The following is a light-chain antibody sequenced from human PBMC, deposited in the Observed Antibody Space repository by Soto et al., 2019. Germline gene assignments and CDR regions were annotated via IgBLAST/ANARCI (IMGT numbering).Light chain of an antibody. CDR3: QQYSYLGT. CDR1: QTISSW. J-gene: IGKJ1*01. Sequence: DIQMTQSPSTLSASVGDRVTITCRASQTISSWLAWYQQKPGKAPKLLIYKASSLESGVPSRFSGSGSGTEFTLTISSLQPDDSATYCCQQYSYLGTFGQGTKVEIK. V-gene: IGKV1-5*03. CDR2: KAS.